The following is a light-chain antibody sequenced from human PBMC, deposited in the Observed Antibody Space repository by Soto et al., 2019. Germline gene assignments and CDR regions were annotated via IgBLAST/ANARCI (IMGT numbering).Light chain of an antibody. Sequence: EIVLTQSPCTLSLSPGDRSTLSCRASQRVSTLLAWYQQRPGQAPRLLISEASNRATGIPARFSGSGSGTEFTLTISSLQSEDFAVYYCQQYNNWPWTFGQGTKVDIK. CDR1: QRVSTL. CDR2: EAS. V-gene: IGKV3D-15*01. CDR3: QQYNNWPWT. J-gene: IGKJ1*01.